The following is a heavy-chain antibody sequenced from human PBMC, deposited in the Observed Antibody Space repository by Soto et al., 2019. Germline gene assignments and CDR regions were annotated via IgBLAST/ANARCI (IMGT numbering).Heavy chain of an antibody. V-gene: IGHV4-34*01. CDR2: INHSGST. J-gene: IGHJ4*02. CDR1: DGSSSGFY. CDR3: ARKGFWSGYYPYYFDY. Sequence: PLLTMSLRCAVYDGSSSGFYWRRIRKPQGKGLEWIGEINHSGSTNYNPSLKSRVTISVDTSKNQFSLKLSSVTAADTAVYYCARKGFWSGYYPYYFDYWGQGTLVTVSS. D-gene: IGHD3-3*01.